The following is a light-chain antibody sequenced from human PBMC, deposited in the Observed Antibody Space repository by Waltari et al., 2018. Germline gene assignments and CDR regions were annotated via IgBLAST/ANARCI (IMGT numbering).Light chain of an antibody. Sequence: DIQMTQSPSSLSASVGDRVTITCRASQSIGTYLNWYQHKPGRAPELLIYGASTLQGGVPSRFSGSGSETHFTLAISSLQREDFATYYCQQSYTTPRTFGQGTKVEIK. CDR1: QSIGTY. V-gene: IGKV1-39*01. CDR2: GAS. CDR3: QQSYTTPRT. J-gene: IGKJ1*01.